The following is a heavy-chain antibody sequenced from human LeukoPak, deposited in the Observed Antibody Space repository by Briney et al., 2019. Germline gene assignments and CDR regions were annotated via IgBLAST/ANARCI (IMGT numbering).Heavy chain of an antibody. D-gene: IGHD6-6*01. J-gene: IGHJ5*02. CDR1: GFTFSTYA. Sequence: GGSLRLSCAASGFTFSTYAMSWVRQAPGRGLGWVSAISGGGGSTYYADSVKGRFTISRDNSKNTLYLQMNSLRAEDTAVYYCAKDTQSRQLGAENWFDPWGQGTLVTVSS. CDR3: AKDTQSRQLGAENWFDP. CDR2: ISGGGGST. V-gene: IGHV3-23*01.